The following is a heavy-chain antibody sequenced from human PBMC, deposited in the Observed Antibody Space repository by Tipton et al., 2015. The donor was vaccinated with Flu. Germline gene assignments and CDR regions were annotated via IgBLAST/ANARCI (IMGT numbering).Heavy chain of an antibody. CDR2: IYYSGST. CDR1: GGSISSSSYY. Sequence: TLSLTCTVSGGSISSSSYYWGWIRQPPGKGLEWIGSIYYSGSTYYNPSLKSRVTISVDTSKNQFSLKLSSVTAADTAVYYCARSGWQWLASFDYWGQGTLVTVSS. V-gene: IGHV4-39*07. CDR3: ARSGWQWLASFDY. J-gene: IGHJ4*02. D-gene: IGHD6-19*01.